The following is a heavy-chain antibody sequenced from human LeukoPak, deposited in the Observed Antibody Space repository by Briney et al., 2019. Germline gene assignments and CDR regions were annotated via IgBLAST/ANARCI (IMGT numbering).Heavy chain of an antibody. V-gene: IGHV3-74*01. CDR2: INSDGSSI. D-gene: IGHD2-2*01. Sequence: PGGALRLSCAASGFTQCRYELNWVRQAPRQGLVLVSRINSDGSSILYADSVKGRFTISRDNSKNTLYLQMNRLRAEDTAVYYCAKDLNPVDIVVVPAAIFLGEFDYWGQGTLVTVSS. J-gene: IGHJ4*02. CDR1: GFTQCRYE. CDR3: AKDLNPVDIVVVPAAIFLGEFDY.